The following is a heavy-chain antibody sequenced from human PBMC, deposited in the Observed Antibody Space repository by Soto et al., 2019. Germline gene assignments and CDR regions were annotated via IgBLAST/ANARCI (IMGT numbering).Heavy chain of an antibody. CDR1: GGSVSSNIYY. D-gene: IGHD5-12*01. Sequence: SETLSLTCSVSGGSVSSNIYYWTWIRQHPGKGPEWIGHIYYSGSTYYNPSLKSRVTISLDMSKNQFSLKLTSVSAADTAVYYCARFGSRDGYNYDIGGNNWFDPWGQGIQVIVSS. CDR3: ARFGSRDGYNYDIGGNNWFDP. J-gene: IGHJ5*02. CDR2: IYYSGST. V-gene: IGHV4-31*03.